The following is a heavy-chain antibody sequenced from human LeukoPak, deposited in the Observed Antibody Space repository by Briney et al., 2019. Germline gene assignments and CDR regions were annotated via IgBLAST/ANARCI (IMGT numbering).Heavy chain of an antibody. J-gene: IGHJ3*02. D-gene: IGHD3-3*01. Sequence: ASVKVSCKASGYTFTGYYLYWVRQAPGQGLEWMGWINPNSGGTNYAQKLQGRVTMTRDTSISTAYMDLSRLTSDDTAVYYCARVWSGFSNDAFDIWGHGTMVTVSS. CDR3: ARVWSGFSNDAFDI. CDR1: GYTFTGYY. CDR2: INPNSGGT. V-gene: IGHV1-2*02.